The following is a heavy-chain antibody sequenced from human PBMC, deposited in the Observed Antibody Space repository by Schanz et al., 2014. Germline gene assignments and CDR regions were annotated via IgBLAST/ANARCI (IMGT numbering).Heavy chain of an antibody. CDR1: GFSFSIFA. CDR2: ISPTGSST. V-gene: IGHV3-23*04. Sequence: EVQLVESGGGLVKPGGSLRLSCAASGFSFSIFAMTWVRQAPGQGLEWVSNISPTGSSTYYADSVKGRFTISRDNSKNTLYLQMNSLRAEDTAVYYCARGSHYSNYVQSWFDPWGQGTLVTVSS. J-gene: IGHJ5*02. CDR3: ARGSHYSNYVQSWFDP. D-gene: IGHD4-4*01.